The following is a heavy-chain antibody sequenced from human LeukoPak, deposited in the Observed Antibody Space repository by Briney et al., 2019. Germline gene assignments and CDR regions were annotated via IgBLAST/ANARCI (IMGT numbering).Heavy chain of an antibody. CDR1: GFTFSSYA. Sequence: GGSLRLSCAASGFTFSSYAMSWVRQAPGKGLEWVSAISGSGGSTYYADSVKGRFTISRDNSKNTLYLQMNSLRAEDTALYYCARGQKKDDYGSDYWGQGTLVTVSS. CDR3: ARGQKKDDYGSDY. CDR2: ISGSGGST. J-gene: IGHJ4*02. D-gene: IGHD3-10*01. V-gene: IGHV3-23*01.